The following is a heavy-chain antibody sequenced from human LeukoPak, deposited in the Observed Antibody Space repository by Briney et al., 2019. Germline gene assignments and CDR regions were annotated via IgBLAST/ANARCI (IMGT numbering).Heavy chain of an antibody. CDR3: ARPLDYYYYGMDV. CDR2: MNPKTGNT. V-gene: IGHV1-8*01. Sequence: GASVKGSCKASEYTFNGYDINWVRQATGQGLEWMGWMNPKTGNTGYAQKFQGRVTMTRNISITTAYMELSSLRSEDTAVYYCARPLDYYYYGMDVWGQGTTVTVSS. J-gene: IGHJ6*02. CDR1: EYTFNGYD.